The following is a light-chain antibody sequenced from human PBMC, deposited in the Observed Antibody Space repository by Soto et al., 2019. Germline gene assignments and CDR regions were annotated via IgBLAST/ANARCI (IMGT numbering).Light chain of an antibody. CDR1: QSLSSN. J-gene: IGKJ4*01. V-gene: IGKV3-15*01. Sequence: DTVMTQSPATLSVSPGERATVSCTASQSLSSNLAWYQQKPGQAPRLLIIGASERVTGIPARFSGSGSGTEFTLSISSLQAEDVAIYYCQQYYDGLALTFGGGTKVELE. CDR2: GAS. CDR3: QQYYDGLALT.